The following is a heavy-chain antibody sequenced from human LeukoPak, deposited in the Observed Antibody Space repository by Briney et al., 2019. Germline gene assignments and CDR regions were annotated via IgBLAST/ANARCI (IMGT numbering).Heavy chain of an antibody. Sequence: SETLSLTCTVSGGSISSYYWSWIRQPPGKGLEWIGYIYYSGSTYYNPSLKSRVTISVDTSKNQFSLKLSSVTAADTAVYYCARGGVNFDWLPFDYWGQGTLVTVSS. D-gene: IGHD3-9*01. V-gene: IGHV4-30-4*01. J-gene: IGHJ4*02. CDR3: ARGGVNFDWLPFDY. CDR1: GGSISSYY. CDR2: IYYSGST.